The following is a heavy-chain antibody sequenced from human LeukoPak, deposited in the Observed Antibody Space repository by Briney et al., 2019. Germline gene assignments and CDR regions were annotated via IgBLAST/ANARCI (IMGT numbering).Heavy chain of an antibody. J-gene: IGHJ4*02. D-gene: IGHD2-15*01. CDR3: AVGYCTGGSCCNDPKDDY. Sequence: SETLSLTCTVSGGSISSSSYYWGWIRQPPGKGLEWIGSIYYSGSTYYNPSLKSRVTISVDTSKTQFSLKLSSVTAADTAVYYCAVGYCTGGSCCNDPKDDYWGQGTLVTVSS. V-gene: IGHV4-39*01. CDR1: GGSISSSSYY. CDR2: IYYSGST.